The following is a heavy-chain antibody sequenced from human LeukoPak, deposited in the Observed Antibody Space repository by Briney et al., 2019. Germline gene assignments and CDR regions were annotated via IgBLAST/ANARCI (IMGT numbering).Heavy chain of an antibody. Sequence: GGSLRLSCAASGFTFSSYGMHWVRQAPGKGLEWVAFIRYDGSNKYYADSVKGRFTISRDNSKNTLYLQMNSLRAEDTAVYYCAKDLAYSGSPYYFDYWGQGTLVTVSS. J-gene: IGHJ4*02. D-gene: IGHD3-10*01. CDR1: GFTFSSYG. CDR3: AKDLAYSGSPYYFDY. V-gene: IGHV3-30*02. CDR2: IRYDGSNK.